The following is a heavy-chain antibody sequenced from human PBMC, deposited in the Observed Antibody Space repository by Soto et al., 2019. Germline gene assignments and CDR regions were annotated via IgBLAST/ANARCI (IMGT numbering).Heavy chain of an antibody. D-gene: IGHD5-18*01. CDR2: INSDGSST. CDR3: ARETYSPFYGMDV. V-gene: IGHV3-74*01. Sequence: GGSLRLSCAASGFTFSSYWMHWVRQAPGKGLVWVSRINSDGSSTSYADSVKGRFTISRDNAKNTLYLQMDSLRAEDTAVYYCARETYSPFYGMDVWGQGTTVTVYS. J-gene: IGHJ6*02. CDR1: GFTFSSYW.